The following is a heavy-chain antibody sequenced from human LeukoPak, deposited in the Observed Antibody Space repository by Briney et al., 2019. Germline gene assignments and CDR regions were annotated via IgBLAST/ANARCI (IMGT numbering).Heavy chain of an antibody. D-gene: IGHD2-21*02. J-gene: IGHJ3*02. V-gene: IGHV1-69*06. Sequence: SVKVSCKASGGTFSSYAISWVRQAPGQGLEWMGGIIPIFGTANYAQKFQGRVTITADKSTSTAYMELSSLRSEDTAVYYCARGDIVVVTAIGESAFDIWGQGTMVTVSS. CDR2: IIPIFGTA. CDR3: ARGDIVVVTAIGESAFDI. CDR1: GGTFSSYA.